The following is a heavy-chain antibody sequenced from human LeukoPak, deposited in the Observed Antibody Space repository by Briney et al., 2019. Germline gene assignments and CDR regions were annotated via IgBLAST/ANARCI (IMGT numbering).Heavy chain of an antibody. V-gene: IGHV1-2*02. CDR3: AREGPIVVVPTYYYYYMDV. Sequence: ASVKVSCKASEYTFTGYYMHWVRQAPGQGLEWMGWINPNSGGTNYAQKFQGRVTMTRDTSISTAYMELSRLRSDDTAVYYCAREGPIVVVPTYYYYYMDVWGKGTTVTVSS. CDR1: EYTFTGYY. D-gene: IGHD2-2*01. CDR2: INPNSGGT. J-gene: IGHJ6*03.